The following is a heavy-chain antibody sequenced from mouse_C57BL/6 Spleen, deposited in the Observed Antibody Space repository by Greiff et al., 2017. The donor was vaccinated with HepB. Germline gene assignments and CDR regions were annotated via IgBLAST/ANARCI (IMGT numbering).Heavy chain of an antibody. CDR1: GYSITSGYY. CDR2: ISYDGSN. CDR3: AREHDYGSSVAY. Sequence: EVQLQESGPGLVKPSQSLSLTCSVTGYSITSGYYWNWIRQFPGNKLEWMGYISYDGSNNYNPSLKNRISITRDTSKNQFFLKLNSVTTEDTATYYCAREHDYGSSVAYWGQGTLVTVSA. V-gene: IGHV3-6*01. D-gene: IGHD1-1*01. J-gene: IGHJ3*01.